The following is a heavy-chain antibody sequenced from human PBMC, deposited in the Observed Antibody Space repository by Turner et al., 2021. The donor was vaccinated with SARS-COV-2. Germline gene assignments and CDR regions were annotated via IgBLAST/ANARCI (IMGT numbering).Heavy chain of an antibody. Sequence: EVQLVESGGGLVKPGGSLSLSCAASGFTFSSYTMYWVRQAPGKGLEWVSSISSSSSYIYYADSVKGRFTISRDNAKNSLYLQMNSLRAEDTAVYYCARGTYYHDIYSGTNWFDPWGQGTLVTVSS. D-gene: IGHD3-22*01. CDR1: GFTFSSYT. J-gene: IGHJ5*02. V-gene: IGHV3-21*01. CDR3: ARGTYYHDIYSGTNWFDP. CDR2: ISSSSSYI.